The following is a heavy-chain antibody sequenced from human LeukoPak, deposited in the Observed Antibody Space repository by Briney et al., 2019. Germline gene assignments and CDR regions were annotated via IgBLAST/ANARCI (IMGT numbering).Heavy chain of an antibody. D-gene: IGHD4-17*01. V-gene: IGHV3-30*04. Sequence: PGRSLRLSCAASGFTFSSYAMHWVRQAPGKGLEWVALIAFDGSVRFYADSVKGRFTISRDNSKNTLFLQMNSLRSEDTALYSCVKDWDYGVDYWGQGTLVTVSS. CDR2: IAFDGSVR. CDR1: GFTFSSYA. CDR3: VKDWDYGVDY. J-gene: IGHJ4*02.